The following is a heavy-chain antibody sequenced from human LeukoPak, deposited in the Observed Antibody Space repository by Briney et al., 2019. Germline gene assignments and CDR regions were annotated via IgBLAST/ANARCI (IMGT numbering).Heavy chain of an antibody. Sequence: GGSLRLSCAAYGFTFSSYGMHWVRQAPGKGLEWVAVISYDGTNKYYADSVKGRFTISRDNSKNTLFLQMNSLRAEDTAVYYCAKDPYGGSYYYYGMDVWGQGTTVTVSS. CDR1: GFTFSSYG. J-gene: IGHJ6*02. V-gene: IGHV3-30*18. CDR3: AKDPYGGSYYYYGMDV. D-gene: IGHD4-23*01. CDR2: ISYDGTNK.